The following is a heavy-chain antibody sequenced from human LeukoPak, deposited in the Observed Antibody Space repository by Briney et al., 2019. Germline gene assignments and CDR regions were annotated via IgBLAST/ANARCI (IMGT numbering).Heavy chain of an antibody. CDR1: GFTFSSYW. D-gene: IGHD7-27*01. V-gene: IGHV3-74*01. CDR2: INGGGSST. CDR3: ARGPSSNWGDFDY. Sequence: GGSLRLSCAASGFTFSSYWMSWVRQAPGKGLVWVSRINGGGSSTNYADSVKGRFTISRDNAKNTLYLQMNSLRGEDAAVYYCARGPSSNWGDFDYWGQGTLVIASS. J-gene: IGHJ4*02.